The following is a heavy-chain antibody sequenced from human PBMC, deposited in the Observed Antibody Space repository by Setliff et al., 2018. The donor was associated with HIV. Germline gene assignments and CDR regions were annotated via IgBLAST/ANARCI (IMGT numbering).Heavy chain of an antibody. Sequence: GESLKISCKASGYTFTSDWIGWVRQMPGKGLEWMGIIYFGDSDARYSPSFQGQVAISADKSTGTAYLQWSSLNASDTAMYYCAGPRFEYSASSGVYYFDYWGQGTLVTVSS. CDR1: GYTFTSDW. V-gene: IGHV5-51*01. CDR3: AGPRFEYSASSGVYYFDY. CDR2: IYFGDSDA. D-gene: IGHD6-6*01. J-gene: IGHJ4*02.